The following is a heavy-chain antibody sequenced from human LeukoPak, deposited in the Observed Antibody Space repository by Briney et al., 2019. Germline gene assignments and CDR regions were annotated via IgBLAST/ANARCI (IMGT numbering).Heavy chain of an antibody. CDR2: IYTSGST. V-gene: IGHV4-4*07. CDR3: AREFQQWLVYGAFDI. J-gene: IGHJ3*02. Sequence: SETLSLTCTVSGGSISSYYWSWIRQPAGKGLEWIGRIYTSGSTNYNPSLKSRATISVDKSKNQFSLKLSSVTAADTAVYYCAREFQQWLVYGAFDIWGQGTMVTVSS. D-gene: IGHD6-19*01. CDR1: GGSISSYY.